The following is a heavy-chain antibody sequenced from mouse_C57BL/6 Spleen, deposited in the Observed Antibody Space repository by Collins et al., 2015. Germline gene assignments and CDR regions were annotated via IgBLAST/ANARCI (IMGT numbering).Heavy chain of an antibody. CDR3: ARKKGNAMDY. CDR1: GYTFTDYA. V-gene: IGHV1S137*01. CDR2: ISTYYGDA. J-gene: IGHJ4*01. Sequence: QVQLQQSGAELVRPGVSVKISCKGSGYTFTDYAMHWVKQSHAKSLEWIGVISTYYGDASYNQKFKGKATMTVDKSSSTAYMELARLTSEDSAIYYCARKKGNAMDYWGQGTSVTVSS.